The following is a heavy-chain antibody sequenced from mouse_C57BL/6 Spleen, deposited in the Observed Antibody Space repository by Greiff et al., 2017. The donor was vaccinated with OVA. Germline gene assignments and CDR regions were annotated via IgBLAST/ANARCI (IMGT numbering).Heavy chain of an antibody. CDR3: AREFYDEYDDAMDY. CDR2: INPSNGGT. CDR1: GYTFTSYW. D-gene: IGHD2-4*01. Sequence: VKLQQPGTELVKPGASVKLSCKASGYTFTSYWMHWVKQRPGQGLEWIGNINPSNGGTNYNEKFKSKATLTVDKSSSTAYLQLSSLTSEDSAVYYCAREFYDEYDDAMDYWGQGTSVTVSS. V-gene: IGHV1-53*01. J-gene: IGHJ4*01.